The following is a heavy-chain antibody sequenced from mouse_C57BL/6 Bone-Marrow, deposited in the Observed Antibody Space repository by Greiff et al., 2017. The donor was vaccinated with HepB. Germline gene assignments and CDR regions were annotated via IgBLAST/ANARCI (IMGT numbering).Heavy chain of an antibody. CDR3: ARYRNAMDY. CDR2: INPNNGGT. D-gene: IGHD2-12*01. V-gene: IGHV1-26*01. CDR1: GYTFTDYY. J-gene: IGHJ4*01. Sequence: VQLQQSGPELVKPGASVKISCKASGYTFTDYYMNWVKQSHGKSLEWIGDINPNNGGTSYNQKFKGKATLTVDKSSSTAYMELRSLTSEDSAVYYCARYRNAMDYWGQGTSVTVSS.